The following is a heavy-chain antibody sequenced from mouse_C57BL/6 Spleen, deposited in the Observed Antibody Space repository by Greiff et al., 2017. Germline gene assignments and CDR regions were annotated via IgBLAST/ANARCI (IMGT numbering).Heavy chain of an antibody. CDR2: IDPSDSYT. D-gene: IGHD2-4*01. CDR1: GYTFTSYW. CDR3: ARSDYAGWFAY. J-gene: IGHJ3*01. Sequence: QVQLQQPGAELVMPGASVKLSCKASGYTFTSYWMHWLKQRPGQGLEWIGEIDPSDSYTNYNQEFKGKSTLTVDKSSSTAYMQLSSLTSEDSAVYYCARSDYAGWFAYWGQGTLVTVSA. V-gene: IGHV1-69*01.